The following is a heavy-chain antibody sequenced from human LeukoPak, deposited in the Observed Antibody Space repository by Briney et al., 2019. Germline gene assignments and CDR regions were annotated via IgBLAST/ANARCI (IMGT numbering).Heavy chain of an antibody. Sequence: GRSLRLSCAASGFTFDDYAMHWVRQAPGKGLEWVSGISWNSGSIGYADSVKGRFTISRDNAKNSLYLQMNSLRAGDTALYYCAKAVDGAFDIWGQGTMVTVSS. V-gene: IGHV3-9*01. D-gene: IGHD3/OR15-3a*01. J-gene: IGHJ3*02. CDR2: ISWNSGSI. CDR1: GFTFDDYA. CDR3: AKAVDGAFDI.